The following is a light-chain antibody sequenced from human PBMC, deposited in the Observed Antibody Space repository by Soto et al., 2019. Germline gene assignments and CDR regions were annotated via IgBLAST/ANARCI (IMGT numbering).Light chain of an antibody. CDR1: QRINNY. CDR2: TAA. V-gene: IGKV1-39*01. Sequence: DIQMTQSPSSLSASVGDRVTITCRASQRINNYLNWFQQKPGKAPKLLIHTAATLQSGVPSRFTGSGSETDFTLTISSLQPEDFAIYYCQQSYSTPHTFGGGTKVE. CDR3: QQSYSTPHT. J-gene: IGKJ4*01.